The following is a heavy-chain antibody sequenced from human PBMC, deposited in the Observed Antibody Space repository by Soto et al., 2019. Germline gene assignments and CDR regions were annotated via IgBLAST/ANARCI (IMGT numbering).Heavy chain of an antibody. J-gene: IGHJ5*02. V-gene: IGHV4-39*01. CDR3: ARHATGYYDFWSGYSGWFDP. D-gene: IGHD3-3*01. CDR1: GGSISSISYY. Sequence: SETLSLTCTVSGGSISSISYYWGWIRQPPGKGLEWTGSIYYSGSTYYNPSLKSRVTISVDTSKNQFSLKLSSVTAADTAVYYCARHATGYYDFWSGYSGWFDPWGQGTLVTVSS. CDR2: IYYSGST.